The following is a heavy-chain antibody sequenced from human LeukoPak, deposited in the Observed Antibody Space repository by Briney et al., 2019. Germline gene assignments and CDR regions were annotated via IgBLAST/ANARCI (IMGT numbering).Heavy chain of an antibody. CDR2: IIPVLGVS. CDR3: ASYSSGWYTGAFDI. D-gene: IGHD6-19*01. Sequence: SVKVSCKASGGSFSTHVITWVRQAPGQGLEWMGRIIPVLGVSNFAQKFQGRVTITADKSTSTAYMELSSLRSEDTAVYYCASYSSGWYTGAFDIWGQGTMVTVSS. V-gene: IGHV1-69*04. J-gene: IGHJ3*02. CDR1: GGSFSTHV.